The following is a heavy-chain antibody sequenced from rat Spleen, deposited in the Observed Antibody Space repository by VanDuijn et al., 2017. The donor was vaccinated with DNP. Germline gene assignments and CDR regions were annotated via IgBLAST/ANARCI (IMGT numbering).Heavy chain of an antibody. J-gene: IGHJ2*01. CDR1: GFTFSNYG. V-gene: IGHV5S13*01. CDR2: IPYSGGTT. CDR3: ASIIAGIGYFDY. D-gene: IGHD1-4*01. Sequence: EVQLVESGGDLVQPGRSLKLSCAASGFTFSNYGMAWIRQVPGRRLEWVASIPYSGGTTYYPDSVKGRFTISRDNAKSTLYLQMDSLRSDDTATYHCASIIAGIGYFDYWGQGVMVTVSS.